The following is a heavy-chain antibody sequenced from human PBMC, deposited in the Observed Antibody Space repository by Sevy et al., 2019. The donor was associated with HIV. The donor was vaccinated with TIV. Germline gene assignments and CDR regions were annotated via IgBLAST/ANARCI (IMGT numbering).Heavy chain of an antibody. CDR3: AKGGYCSSTSCYFHP. CDR1: GITFSSHA. J-gene: IGHJ5*02. CDR2: ISGSGGSA. D-gene: IGHD2-2*01. V-gene: IGHV3-23*01. Sequence: GGSLGLSCAASGITFSSHAMSWVRQAPGKGLEWVSTISGSGGSAYYADPVKGRFTISRDNSKNTLYLQMISLRVEDTAIYYCAKGGYCSSTSCYFHPWGQGTLVTVSS.